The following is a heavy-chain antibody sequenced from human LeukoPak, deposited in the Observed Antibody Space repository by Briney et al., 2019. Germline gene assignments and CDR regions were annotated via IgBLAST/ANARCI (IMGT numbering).Heavy chain of an antibody. D-gene: IGHD6-19*01. CDR2: INHSGST. CDR1: GGSFSGYY. Sequence: SETLSLTCAVYGGSFSGYYWSWIRQPPGKGLEWIGEINHSGSTNYNPSLKSRVTMSVDTSKNQFSLKLTSVTAADTAVYYCARDGDVGSGWYGQFDYWGQGTLVTVSS. CDR3: ARDGDVGSGWYGQFDY. J-gene: IGHJ4*02. V-gene: IGHV4-34*01.